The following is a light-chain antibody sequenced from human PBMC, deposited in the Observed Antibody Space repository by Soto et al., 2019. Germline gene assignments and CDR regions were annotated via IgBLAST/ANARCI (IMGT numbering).Light chain of an antibody. V-gene: IGKV1-5*03. J-gene: IGKJ2*01. Sequence: DVAMTQSPSTLPTSIGDRVTINCRASQTVSNWLACYQQKPGKAPKLLIYKASRLESGVPSRFSASGSGTDFTLTINSLQSDDFATYFCQQYSKESTFGQGTKLEIK. CDR3: QQYSKEST. CDR2: KAS. CDR1: QTVSNW.